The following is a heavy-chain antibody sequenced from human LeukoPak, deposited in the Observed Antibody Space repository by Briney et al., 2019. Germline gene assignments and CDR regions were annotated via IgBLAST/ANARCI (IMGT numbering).Heavy chain of an antibody. CDR3: ARDLGGYCSSTSCPW. CDR1: GFTVSSNY. D-gene: IGHD2-2*01. CDR2: IYSGGST. J-gene: IGHJ4*02. Sequence: PGGSLRLSCAASGFTVSSNYMSWVRQAPGKGLEWVSVIYSGGSTYYADSVKGRFTISRDNFKNTLYLQMNSPRAEDTAVYYCARDLGGYCSSTSCPWWGQGTLVTVSS. V-gene: IGHV3-66*02.